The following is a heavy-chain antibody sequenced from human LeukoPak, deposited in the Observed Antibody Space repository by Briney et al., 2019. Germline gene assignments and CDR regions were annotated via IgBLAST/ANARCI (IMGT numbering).Heavy chain of an antibody. CDR2: SIGSGGSA. V-gene: IGHV3-23*01. D-gene: IGHD1-1*01. CDR1: GFTFSNYA. CDR3: ASDQTGYLYYMDV. J-gene: IGHJ6*03. Sequence: PGGSLRLSCAASGFTFSNYAMRWVRQVPGKGLEGVSTSIGSGGSAYYADSVKGRFTISRDNSKNTVYRQMNSLGAEDPAVYYCASDQTGYLYYMDVWGKGTTVT.